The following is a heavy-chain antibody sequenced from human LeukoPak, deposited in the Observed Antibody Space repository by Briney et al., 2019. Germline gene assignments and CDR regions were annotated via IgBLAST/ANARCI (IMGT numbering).Heavy chain of an antibody. V-gene: IGHV3-33*01. CDR3: ARSYCDRTSCYGMDV. CDR2: IWYDGSNR. D-gene: IGHD2-2*01. CDR1: GFLFSNYG. J-gene: IGHJ6*02. Sequence: GGSLRLSCTASGFLFSNYGMNWVRQAPGKGLEWVANIWYDGSNRDYADFARGRFTISRDNSKNTLYLQMNSLRTEDTAVYYCARSYCDRTSCYGMDVWGQGTTVTVSS.